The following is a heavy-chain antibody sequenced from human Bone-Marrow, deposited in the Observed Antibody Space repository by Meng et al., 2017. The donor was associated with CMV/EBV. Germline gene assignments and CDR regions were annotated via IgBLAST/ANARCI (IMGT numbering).Heavy chain of an antibody. Sequence: TSGGGVGWIRQPPGKALEWLALIYWNDDKRYSPSMKSRLTITKDTSKNQVVLTMTNMDPVDTATYYCARLQDLGYCSSTSCYTVFDYWGQGTLVTVSS. D-gene: IGHD2-2*02. J-gene: IGHJ4*02. CDR1: TSGGG. CDR2: IYWNDDK. CDR3: ARLQDLGYCSSTSCYTVFDY. V-gene: IGHV2-5*01.